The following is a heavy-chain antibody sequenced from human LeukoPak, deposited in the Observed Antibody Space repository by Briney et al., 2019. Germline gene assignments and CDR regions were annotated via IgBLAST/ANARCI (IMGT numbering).Heavy chain of an antibody. CDR2: MNPNSGNT. J-gene: IGHJ4*02. Sequence: ASVKVSCKASGYTFTSYDINWVRQATGQGLEWMGWMNPNSGNTGYAQKFQGRVTMTRNTSISTAYMELSSLRSEDTAVYYCARSYYYDRGFDYWGQGTLATVSS. D-gene: IGHD3-22*01. V-gene: IGHV1-8*01. CDR3: ARSYYYDRGFDY. CDR1: GYTFTSYD.